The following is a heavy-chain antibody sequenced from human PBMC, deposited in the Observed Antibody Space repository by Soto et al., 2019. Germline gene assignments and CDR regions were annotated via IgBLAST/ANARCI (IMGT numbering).Heavy chain of an antibody. J-gene: IGHJ4*02. Sequence: SETLSLTCTVSDGSISSGDYYWSWIRQPPGKGLEWIGSIYYSGSTYYNPSLKSRVTISVDTSKNQFSLKLNSVTAADTAVYNCASRHSSPYFDYWGQGTLVTVSS. CDR3: ASRHSSPYFDY. CDR2: IYYSGST. CDR1: DGSISSGDYY. D-gene: IGHD6-13*01. V-gene: IGHV4-30-4*01.